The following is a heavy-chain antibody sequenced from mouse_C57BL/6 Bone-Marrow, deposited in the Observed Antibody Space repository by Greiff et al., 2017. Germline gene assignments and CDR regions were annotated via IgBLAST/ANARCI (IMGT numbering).Heavy chain of an antibody. CDR3: ERGGLRAWFAY. J-gene: IGHJ3*01. Sequence: VQLQQSGPELVKPGASVKLSCKASGYTFTSYDINWVKQRPGQGLEWIGWIYPSGGSTKYNEKFKGKATLPVDTSSSTAYMGLHSLAAADSEVYLCERGGLRAWFAYWGQGTLVTVSA. D-gene: IGHD2-4*01. CDR1: GYTFTSYD. V-gene: IGHV1-85*01. CDR2: IYPSGGST.